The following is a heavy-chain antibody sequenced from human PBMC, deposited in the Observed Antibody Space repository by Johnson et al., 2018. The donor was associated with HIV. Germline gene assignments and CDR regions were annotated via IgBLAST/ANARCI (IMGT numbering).Heavy chain of an antibody. J-gene: IGHJ3*02. CDR2: IYSGGST. CDR3: ASLGLDLLVKAPLSVVFDAFDI. CDR1: GFTFSSNY. V-gene: IGHV3-66*02. Sequence: VQLVESGGGLVQPGGSLRLSCAASGFTFSSNYMSWVRQAPGKGLEWVSVIYSGGSTYYADSVKGRFTISRDNSKNTLYLQMNSLRAEDTAVYYCASLGLDLLVKAPLSVVFDAFDIWGQGTMVTVSS. D-gene: IGHD3-16*01.